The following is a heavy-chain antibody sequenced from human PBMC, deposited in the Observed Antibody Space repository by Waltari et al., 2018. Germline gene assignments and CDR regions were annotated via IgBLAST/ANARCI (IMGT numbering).Heavy chain of an antibody. CDR3: ARGLSSWLDY. J-gene: IGHJ4*02. CDR1: GYTFTSHY. CDR2: IIPIFGTA. D-gene: IGHD6-13*01. V-gene: IGHV1-46*01. Sequence: QVQLVQSGAEVKKPGASVKVSCKASGYTFTSHYRQWVRQAPGQGLEWMGGIIPIFGTANYAQKFQGRVTMTRNTSISTAYMELSSLRSEDTAVYYCARGLSSWLDYWGQGTLVTVSS.